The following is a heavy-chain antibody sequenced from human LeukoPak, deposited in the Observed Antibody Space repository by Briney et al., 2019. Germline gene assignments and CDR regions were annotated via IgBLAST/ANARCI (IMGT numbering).Heavy chain of an antibody. CDR1: GFTFSSYA. V-gene: IGHV3-23*01. CDR3: AKGRNDYGDYSDYYFDY. CDR2: ISGSGGST. D-gene: IGHD4-17*01. Sequence: GGSLRLSCAASGFTFSSYAMSWVRQAPGKGLEWVSAISGSGGSTYYADSVKGRFTISRDNSKNTPYLQMNSLRAEDTAVYYCAKGRNDYGDYSDYYFDYWGQGTLVTVSS. J-gene: IGHJ4*02.